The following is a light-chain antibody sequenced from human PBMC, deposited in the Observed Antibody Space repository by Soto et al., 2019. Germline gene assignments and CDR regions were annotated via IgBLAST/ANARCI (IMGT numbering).Light chain of an antibody. J-gene: IGKJ4*01. Sequence: DIQMTQSPSSVSASVGDTVTITCRASQGINNWLAWYQQKPGKAPKLLIYAASSLQSGVPSRFSGSVSGTDFTLSISRLQPEDVATYYCQEANNFPITFGGGTKVEIK. V-gene: IGKV1D-12*01. CDR2: AAS. CDR3: QEANNFPIT. CDR1: QGINNW.